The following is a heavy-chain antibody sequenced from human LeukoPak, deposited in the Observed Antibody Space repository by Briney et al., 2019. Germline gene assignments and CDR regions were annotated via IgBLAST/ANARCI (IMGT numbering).Heavy chain of an antibody. Sequence: GSVKVSCTASGYTSTSYAINWVRPATGQGLERMGWMNPNSGNTGYAQKFQGRVTMTRNTSIGTAYMELSSLRSEDTAVYYCARGTRRGYAHNWFDPWGQGTLVTVSS. CDR2: MNPNSGNT. CDR3: ARGTRRGYAHNWFDP. V-gene: IGHV1-8*01. D-gene: IGHD5-12*01. CDR1: GYTSTSYA. J-gene: IGHJ5*02.